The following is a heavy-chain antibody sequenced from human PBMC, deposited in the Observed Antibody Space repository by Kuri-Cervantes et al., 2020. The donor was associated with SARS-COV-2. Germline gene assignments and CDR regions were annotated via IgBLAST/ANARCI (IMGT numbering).Heavy chain of an antibody. J-gene: IGHJ3*02. CDR2: IFHDGST. CDR1: GGARNTSNW. Sequence: SQTLSLTCVVSGGARNTSNWWTWVRQPPGKGLQWIGEIFHDGSTKFNPSLSLRGRVTMSLDKSKNHFSLNLTSVTAADTAVYYCARESTYTFDIWGQGTLVTVSS. CDR3: ARESTYTFDI. V-gene: IGHV4-4*02. D-gene: IGHD2-2*02.